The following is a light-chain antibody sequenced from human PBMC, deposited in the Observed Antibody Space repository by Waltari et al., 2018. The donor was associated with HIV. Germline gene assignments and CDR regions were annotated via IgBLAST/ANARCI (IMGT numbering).Light chain of an antibody. J-gene: IGKJ4*01. V-gene: IGKV3-20*01. CDR3: QQYVMSPLT. CDR1: QSLSGTS. Sequence: EIVLTQSPGTIYASPGERATLSCRASQSLSGTSLAWYQQRPGQAPRLLLSDVSTRASDIQDRFSGSGSATDFTLTISGLEPEDFATYYCQQYVMSPLTFGGGTRVQV. CDR2: DVS.